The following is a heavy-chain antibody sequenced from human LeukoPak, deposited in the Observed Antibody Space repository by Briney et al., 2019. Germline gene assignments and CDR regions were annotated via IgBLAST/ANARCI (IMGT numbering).Heavy chain of an antibody. CDR1: GDSLSSHN. V-gene: IGHV4-59*08. CDR2: IYGSGST. CDR3: ARNVGWYSHDS. Sequence: SETLSLTCTVSGDSLSSHNWSWIRQPPGKGLEWVGDIYGSGSTHYATSLRSRVTISADTSKNPFSLKLTSVTAADTAVYYCARNVGWYSHDSWGQGTLVTVSS. D-gene: IGHD6-19*01. J-gene: IGHJ4*02.